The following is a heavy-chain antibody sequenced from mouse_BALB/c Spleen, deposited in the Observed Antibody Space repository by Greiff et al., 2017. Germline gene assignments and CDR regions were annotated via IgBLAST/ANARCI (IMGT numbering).Heavy chain of an antibody. D-gene: IGHD3-1*01. CDR3: TRSGDGRGYYAMDY. CDR1: GYTFTSYW. CDR2: IYPSDSYT. V-gene: IGHV1-69*02. J-gene: IGHJ4*01. Sequence: VQLQQPGAELVRPGASVKLSCKASGYTFTSYWINWVKQRPGQGLEWIGNIYPSDSYTNYNQKFKDKATLTVDKSSSTAYMQLSSPTSEDSAVYYCTRSGDGRGYYAMDYWGQGTSVTVSS.